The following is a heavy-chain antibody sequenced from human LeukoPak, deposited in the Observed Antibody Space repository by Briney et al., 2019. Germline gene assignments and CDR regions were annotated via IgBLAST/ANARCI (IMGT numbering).Heavy chain of an antibody. CDR3: AGGLEGRPCGNVPHFDH. Sequence: GGSLRLSCAASRFTFPTYDMHWVRQTPGKGLAWVSYISRGGSMYFQDSVKGRSTISRAPSKNSATLLMNSLNVEAPAFYYCAGGLEGRPCGNVPHFDHWGQGTLVTVSS. V-gene: IGHV3-48*03. CDR1: RFTFPTYD. CDR2: ISRGGSM. D-gene: IGHD1-1*01. J-gene: IGHJ4*02.